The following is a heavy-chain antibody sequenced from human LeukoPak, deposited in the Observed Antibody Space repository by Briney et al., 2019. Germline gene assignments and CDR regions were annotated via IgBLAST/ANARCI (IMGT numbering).Heavy chain of an antibody. CDR1: GGSFSGYY. CDR2: INHSGST. Sequence: PSETLSLSCDVYGGSFSGYYWSWIRQPPGKGPEWIGEINHSGSTNYNPSLKSRVTISEDKSRNQFSLRLSSATAADTAVYYCARVRFDSGSYYFDYWGQGTLVTVSS. V-gene: IGHV4-34*01. CDR3: ARVRFDSGSYYFDY. D-gene: IGHD1-26*01. J-gene: IGHJ4*02.